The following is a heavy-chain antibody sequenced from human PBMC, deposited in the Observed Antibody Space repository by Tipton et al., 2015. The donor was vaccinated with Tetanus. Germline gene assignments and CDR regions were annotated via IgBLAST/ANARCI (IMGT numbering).Heavy chain of an antibody. CDR2: IYHSGTT. CDR1: GGSIRSSNW. V-gene: IGHV4-4*02. J-gene: IGHJ4*02. D-gene: IGHD3-3*01. Sequence: TLSLTCAVSGGSIRSSNWWSWVRQTPGKGLEWIGEIYHSGTTNYNPSLKSRVTMSVDNSKNQFSLKLSSVTAADTAVYYCARIHDFLSGHFDFWGQGTLVTVSS. CDR3: ARIHDFLSGHFDF.